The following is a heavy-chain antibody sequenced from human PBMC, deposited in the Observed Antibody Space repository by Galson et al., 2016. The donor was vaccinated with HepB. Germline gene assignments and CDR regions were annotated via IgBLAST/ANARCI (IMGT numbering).Heavy chain of an antibody. Sequence: SLRLSCAASGFTSSDYYMSWIRQAPGKGLEWISYISSSGSSRYFADSVKGRFTVSRDNTKTSLYLQINSLRDEDTAVYYCARGGYDVAGYYYYGLDVWGQGTTVTVSS. CDR3: ARGGYDVAGYYYYGLDV. D-gene: IGHD5-12*01. CDR2: ISSSGSSR. CDR1: GFTSSDYY. J-gene: IGHJ6*02. V-gene: IGHV3-11*01.